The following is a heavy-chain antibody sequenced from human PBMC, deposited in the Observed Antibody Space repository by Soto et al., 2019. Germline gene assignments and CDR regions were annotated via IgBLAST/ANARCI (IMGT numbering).Heavy chain of an antibody. D-gene: IGHD3-10*01. CDR1: GGTLSDHG. CDR3: ARGVYGSGNYYTGPSAFDI. Sequence: QVQLEQSGAEVKKPGSSVKISCKASGGTLSDHGVSWLRQAPGQGLEWVGGTIPVFNTAKYAPKFQGRGTIAADKSTNIAYMELASLRSDDTAFYYCARGVYGSGNYYTGPSAFDIWGQGTLVIVSS. CDR2: TIPVFNTA. V-gene: IGHV1-69*06. J-gene: IGHJ3*02.